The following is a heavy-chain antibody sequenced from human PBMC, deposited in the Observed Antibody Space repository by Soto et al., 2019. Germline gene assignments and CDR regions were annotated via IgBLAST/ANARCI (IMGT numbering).Heavy chain of an antibody. CDR1: GYIFSDYY. CDR3: ARVLYRDVIHA. Sequence: ASVEVSCKASGYIFSDYYIHWVRQAPGQGLAWMGWIDPRNGGTKYAQKFQDRLTMPTDTSTSTAFLELRRLRLDDTAVFFCARVLYRDVIHAWGQGTLVTVSS. D-gene: IGHD5-18*01. J-gene: IGHJ4*02. V-gene: IGHV1-2*02. CDR2: IDPRNGGT.